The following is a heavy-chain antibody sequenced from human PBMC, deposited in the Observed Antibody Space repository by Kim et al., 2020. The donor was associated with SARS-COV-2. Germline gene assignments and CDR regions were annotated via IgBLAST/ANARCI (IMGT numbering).Heavy chain of an antibody. CDR1: GGSISSSSYY. J-gene: IGHJ4*02. CDR2: IYYSGST. CDR3: AGEDGYNSENFDY. V-gene: IGHV4-39*01. Sequence: SETLSLTCTVSGGSISSSSYYWGWIRQPPGKGLEWIGSIYYSGSTYYNPSLKSRVTISVDTSTNQFSLKLSSVTAADTAVYYCAGEDGYNSENFDYWGQGTLVTVSS. D-gene: IGHD5-12*01.